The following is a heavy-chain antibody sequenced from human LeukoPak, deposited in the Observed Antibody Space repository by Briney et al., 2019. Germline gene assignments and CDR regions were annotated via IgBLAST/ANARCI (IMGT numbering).Heavy chain of an antibody. Sequence: SGGSLRLSCAASGFSFSSYAMSWVRRAPGKGLEWVSGLTGSGASAYYADSVKGRFTISRDNSKNTVFLQMNSLRVEDTALYYCTRGQSYCGADCYSDWGQGTLVTVSS. D-gene: IGHD2-21*02. J-gene: IGHJ4*02. CDR1: GFSFSSYA. CDR3: TRGQSYCGADCYSD. CDR2: LTGSGASA. V-gene: IGHV3-23*01.